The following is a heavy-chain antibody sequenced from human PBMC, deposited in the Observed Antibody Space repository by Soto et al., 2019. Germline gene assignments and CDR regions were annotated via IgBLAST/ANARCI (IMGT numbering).Heavy chain of an antibody. CDR3: ARDGVYYYSGGYGPRRRYYYGMDV. V-gene: IGHV5-51*01. D-gene: IGHD3-22*01. J-gene: IGHJ6*02. Sequence: PGESLKISCKGSGYSFTSYWIGWVRQMPGKGLEWMGIIYPGDSDTIYSPSFQGQVTISADQAISTAYLQWSSLKASDTAMYYCARDGVYYYSGGYGPRRRYYYGMDVWGQGTTVTVSS. CDR1: GYSFTSYW. CDR2: IYPGDSDT.